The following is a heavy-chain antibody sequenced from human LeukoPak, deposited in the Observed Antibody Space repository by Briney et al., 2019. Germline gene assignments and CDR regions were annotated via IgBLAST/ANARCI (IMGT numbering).Heavy chain of an antibody. J-gene: IGHJ4*02. Sequence: SETLSLTCTVSGGSISSGGYYWSWIRQHPGKGLEWIGYIYYSGSTYYNPSLKSRVTISVDTSKNQFSLKLSSVTAADTAVYYCATDSSSWCALVYWGQGTLVTVSS. D-gene: IGHD6-13*01. V-gene: IGHV4-31*03. CDR1: GGSISSGGYY. CDR2: IYYSGST. CDR3: ATDSSSWCALVY.